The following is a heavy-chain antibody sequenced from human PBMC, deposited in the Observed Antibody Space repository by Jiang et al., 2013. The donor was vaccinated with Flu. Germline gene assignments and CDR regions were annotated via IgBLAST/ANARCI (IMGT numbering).Heavy chain of an antibody. V-gene: IGHV3-9*01. D-gene: IGHD6-19*01. CDR1: GFTFDDFA. Sequence: VQLVESGGGLVQPGRSLRLSCAASGFTFDDFAMHWVRQAPGKGLEWVSGIWWNSATVGYADSVKGRFTISRDNAKNSLYLQMNGLRPEDTALYYCARPVFAVAGYDALD. CDR2: IWWNSATV. J-gene: IGHJ3*01. CDR3: ARPVFAVAGYDALD.